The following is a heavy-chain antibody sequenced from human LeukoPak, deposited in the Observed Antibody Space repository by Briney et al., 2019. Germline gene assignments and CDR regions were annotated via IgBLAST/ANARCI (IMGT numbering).Heavy chain of an antibody. V-gene: IGHV3-66*01. CDR2: IYSGGST. D-gene: IGHD5-12*01. CDR1: GFTLSNKY. J-gene: IGHJ4*02. Sequence: PGGSLRLSCAASGFTLSNKYMNWVRQAPGKGLDWVSIIYSGGSTYYADSVKGRFTISRDNSKNTLYLQMNSLRAEDTAVYYCAGGGGTRYSGYDRWGQGTLVTVSS. CDR3: AGGGGTRYSGYDR.